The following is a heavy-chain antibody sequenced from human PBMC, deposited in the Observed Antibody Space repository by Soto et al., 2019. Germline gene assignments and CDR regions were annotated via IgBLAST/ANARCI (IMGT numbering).Heavy chain of an antibody. CDR2: IYPGDSDT. D-gene: IGHD5-18*01. CDR1: GYSFTSYW. V-gene: IGHV5-51*01. Sequence: GEALKISCKRSGYSFTSYWIGWVRQMPRKGLEWMGIIYPGDSDTRYSPSFQGQVTISADKSISTAYLQWSSLKASDTAMYYCAREYSYGYYYYGMDVWGQGTTVTVSS. CDR3: AREYSYGYYYYGMDV. J-gene: IGHJ6*02.